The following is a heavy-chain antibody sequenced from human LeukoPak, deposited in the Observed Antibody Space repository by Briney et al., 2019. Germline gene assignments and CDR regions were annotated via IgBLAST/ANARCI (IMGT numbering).Heavy chain of an antibody. CDR2: ISFDGRNK. CDR3: VKDGHSVTIFDY. Sequence: GGSLRLSCAASGFTFSGSMMHWVRQAPGKGLEWVAVISFDGRNKYFGDSVKGRFSISRDNSKNTLSLQMNSLRPEDTAVYYCVKDGHSVTIFDYWGRGTLVTVSS. V-gene: IGHV3-30*18. D-gene: IGHD4-17*01. CDR1: GFTFSGSM. J-gene: IGHJ4*02.